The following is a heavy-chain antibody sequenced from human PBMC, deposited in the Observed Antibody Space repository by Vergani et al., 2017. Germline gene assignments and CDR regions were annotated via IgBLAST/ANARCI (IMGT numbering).Heavy chain of an antibody. J-gene: IGHJ4*02. V-gene: IGHV4-34*01. CDR1: GGSFSGYY. D-gene: IGHD2-21*02. CDR3: AAVVVTAISHDY. Sequence: QVQLQQWGAGLLKPSETLSLTCAVYGGSFSGYYWSWIRQPPGKGLEWIGYIYYSGSTYYNPSLKSRVTISVDTSKNQFSLKLSSVTAADTAVYYCAAVVVTAISHDYWGQGTLVTVSS. CDR2: IYYSGST.